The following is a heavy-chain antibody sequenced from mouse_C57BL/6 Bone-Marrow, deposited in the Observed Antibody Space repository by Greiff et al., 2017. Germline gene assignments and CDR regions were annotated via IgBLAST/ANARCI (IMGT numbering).Heavy chain of an antibody. J-gene: IGHJ1*03. V-gene: IGHV7-3*01. Sequence: EVKVEESGGGLVQPGGSLSLSCAASGFTFTDYYMSWVRQPPGKALEWLGFIRNKANGYTTEYSASVKGRFTISRDNSQSILYLQMNALRAEDSATYDCARYPYGSSYVLYFDVWGTGTTVTVSS. D-gene: IGHD1-1*01. CDR3: ARYPYGSSYVLYFDV. CDR2: IRNKANGYTT. CDR1: GFTFTDYY.